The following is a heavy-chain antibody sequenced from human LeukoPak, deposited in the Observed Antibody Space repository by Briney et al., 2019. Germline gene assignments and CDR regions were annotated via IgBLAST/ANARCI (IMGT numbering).Heavy chain of an antibody. CDR2: ISSSGSTI. V-gene: IGHV3-11*01. CDR3: ARDRDWGSVNNFDY. Sequence: GGSLRLSCAASGFTFSDYYMSWIRQAPGKGLEWVSYISSSGSTIYYADSVKGRFTISRDNAKNSLYLRMNSLRAEDTAVYYCARDRDWGSVNNFDYWGQGTLVTVSS. CDR1: GFTFSDYY. D-gene: IGHD7-27*01. J-gene: IGHJ4*02.